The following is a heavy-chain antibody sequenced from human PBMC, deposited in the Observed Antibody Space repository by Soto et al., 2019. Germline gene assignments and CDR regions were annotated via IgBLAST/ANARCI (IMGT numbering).Heavy chain of an antibody. J-gene: IGHJ5*02. CDR3: ARQDIVVVVAATIRWFDP. Sequence: SETLSLTCAVYGESFSTYFWSWIRQPPGKGLEWIGEINHSGSTNYNPSLKSRVTISVDTSKNQFSLKLSSVTVADTAVYYCARQDIVVVVAATIRWFDPWGQGTLVTVSS. D-gene: IGHD2-15*01. CDR2: INHSGST. V-gene: IGHV4-34*01. CDR1: GESFSTYF.